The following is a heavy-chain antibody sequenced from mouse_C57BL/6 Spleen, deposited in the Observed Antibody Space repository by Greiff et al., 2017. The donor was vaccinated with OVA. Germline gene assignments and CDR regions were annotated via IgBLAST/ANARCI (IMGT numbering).Heavy chain of an antibody. CDR1: GYTFTDYN. V-gene: IGHV1-22*01. CDR3: ARNGGSIYYGNLAWFAY. J-gene: IGHJ3*01. D-gene: IGHD2-1*01. Sequence: EVQLQQSGPELVKPGASVKMSCKASGYTFTDYNMHWVKQSHGKSLEWIGYINPNNGGTSYNQKFKGKATLTVNKSSSTAYMELRSLTSEDSAVYYCARNGGSIYYGNLAWFAYWGQGTLVTVSA. CDR2: INPNNGGT.